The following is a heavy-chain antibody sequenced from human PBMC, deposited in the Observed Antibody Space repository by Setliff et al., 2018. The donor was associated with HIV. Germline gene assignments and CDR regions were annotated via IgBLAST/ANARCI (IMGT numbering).Heavy chain of an antibody. CDR2: ISVSGRRT. CDR1: GFTFSTYA. J-gene: IGHJ4*02. V-gene: IGHV3-23*01. CDR3: ARADYGDFVEY. D-gene: IGHD4-17*01. Sequence: GGSLRLSCAASGFTFSTYAMSWCRQAPGKGLEMVSSISVSGRRTNHADSVQGRFTISRDNSKNTLYVQMNSVRDEDTAVYYCARADYGDFVEYWGRGTLVTVSS.